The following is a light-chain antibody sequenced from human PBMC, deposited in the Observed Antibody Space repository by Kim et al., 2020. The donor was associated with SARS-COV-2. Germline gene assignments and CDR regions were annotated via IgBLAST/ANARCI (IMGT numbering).Light chain of an antibody. Sequence: SYELTQPLSVSVALGQTARITCGRDNIGSKNVHWYQQKPGQAPVLVIYRDINRPSGIPERFSGSNSGNMATLTINGAQAGDEAEYFCQVWDSTTGGVFGGGTQLTVL. CDR2: RDI. J-gene: IGLJ3*02. CDR1: NIGSKN. V-gene: IGLV3-9*01. CDR3: QVWDSTTGGV.